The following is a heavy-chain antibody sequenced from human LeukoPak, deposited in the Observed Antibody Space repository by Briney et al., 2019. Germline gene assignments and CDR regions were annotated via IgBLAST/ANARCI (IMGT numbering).Heavy chain of an antibody. CDR3: ARRGVVVVPAAMRPFDY. J-gene: IGHJ4*02. V-gene: IGHV4-39*01. Sequence: SGTLSLTCTVSGGSISGSSYYWGWVRQPPGKGLEWIGSIYYSGSTYYNPSLKSRVTISVDTSKNQFSLKLSSVTAADTAVYYCARRGVVVVPAAMRPFDYWGQGTLVTVSS. D-gene: IGHD2-2*01. CDR2: IYYSGST. CDR1: GGSISGSSYY.